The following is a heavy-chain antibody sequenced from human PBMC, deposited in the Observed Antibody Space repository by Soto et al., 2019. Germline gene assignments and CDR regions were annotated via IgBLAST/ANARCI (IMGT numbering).Heavy chain of an antibody. V-gene: IGHV4-31*03. J-gene: IGHJ4*02. CDR2: IYYSGST. CDR1: GGSISSGGYY. D-gene: IGHD3-22*01. Sequence: SETLSLTCTVSGGSISSGGYYWSWIRQHPGKGLEWIGYIYYSGSTYYNPSLKSRVTISVDTSKNQFSLKLSSVTAADTAVYYCARNMGYYDSSGYYGFDYWGQGTLVTVSS. CDR3: ARNMGYYDSSGYYGFDY.